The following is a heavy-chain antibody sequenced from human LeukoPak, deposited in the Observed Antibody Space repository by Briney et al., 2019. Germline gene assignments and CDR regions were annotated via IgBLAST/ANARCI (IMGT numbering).Heavy chain of an antibody. D-gene: IGHD3-10*01. CDR1: GFTFSSYP. J-gene: IGHJ6*02. Sequence: AGGSLRLSCVVSGFTFSSYPMSWVRQAPGKGLEWVSVIYSGGDTYYADSVKGRFTISRDNSKNTLYLQMNSLRAEDTAGYYCASGRGRASDYYYGMDVWGQGTTVTVSS. V-gene: IGHV3-23*03. CDR3: ASGRGRASDYYYGMDV. CDR2: IYSGGDT.